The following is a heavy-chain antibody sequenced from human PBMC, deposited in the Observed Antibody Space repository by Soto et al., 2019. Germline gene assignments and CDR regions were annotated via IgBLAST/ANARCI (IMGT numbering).Heavy chain of an antibody. CDR3: AREGLGVGIVY. Sequence: VQLLESGGGLVQPGGSLRLSCAASGFTFSSYAISWVRQAPGQGLEWMGGIIPIFGTANYAQKFQGRVTITADESTSTAYMELSSLRSEDTAVYYCAREGLGVGIVYWGQGTLVTVSS. V-gene: IGHV1-69*01. CDR2: IIPIFGTA. CDR1: GFTFSSYA. J-gene: IGHJ4*02. D-gene: IGHD2-21*01.